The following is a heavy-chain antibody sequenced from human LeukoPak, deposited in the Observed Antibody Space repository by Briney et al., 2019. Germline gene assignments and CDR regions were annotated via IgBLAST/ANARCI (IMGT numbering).Heavy chain of an antibody. CDR2: ISGSGVTT. J-gene: IGHJ1*01. CDR3: AKKVVVGATSPYSDFQD. Sequence: GGSLRLSCAASRFTFSNYAMSWVRQAPGKGLEWVSAISGSGVTTHYAGSVKGRFSISRDNSKNTLYLQMNSLRAEDTALYYCAKKVVVGATSPYSDFQDWGQGTLVTVSS. CDR1: RFTFSNYA. V-gene: IGHV3-23*01. D-gene: IGHD1-26*01.